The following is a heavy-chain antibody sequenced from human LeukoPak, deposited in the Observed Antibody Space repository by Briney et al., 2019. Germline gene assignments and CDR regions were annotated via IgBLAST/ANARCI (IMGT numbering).Heavy chain of an antibody. D-gene: IGHD2-21*02. CDR2: IYTREST. Sequence: LEWIGRIYTRESTNYNPSLKSRVTISVDKSKNHFSLRLSSVTAADTAVYYCAREEVTSSNYYYYYMDVWGKGTTVTVSS. J-gene: IGHJ6*03. CDR3: AREEVTSSNYYYYYMDV. V-gene: IGHV4-4*07.